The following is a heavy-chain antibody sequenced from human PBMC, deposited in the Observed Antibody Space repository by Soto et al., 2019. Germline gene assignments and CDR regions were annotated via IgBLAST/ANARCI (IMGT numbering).Heavy chain of an antibody. CDR2: INEGGSQK. J-gene: IGHJ4*02. CDR1: GFTFSRSW. CDR3: AVVGRASWEVDV. V-gene: IGHV3-7*01. Sequence: IQLVESGGGLVQPGGSLRLSCEVSGFTFSRSWMSWVRQAPGKGLEWVANINEGGSQKYYVDSVKGRFTISRDNAKNSLDLSMNTLRVDDTAIFSCAVVGRASWEVDVWGQGALVSVSS. D-gene: IGHD3-22*01.